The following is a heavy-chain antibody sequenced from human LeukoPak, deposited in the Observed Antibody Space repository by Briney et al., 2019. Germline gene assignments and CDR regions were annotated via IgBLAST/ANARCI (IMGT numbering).Heavy chain of an antibody. J-gene: IGHJ3*02. Sequence: GRSLRLSCAASDFSFNDYAIHWVRQAPGKGLQWVAGISWNSDRIGYADSVKGRFTISRDNAKNTLSLQMNSLRGEDTAVYYCGREDRIVLGNDALDIWGQGSMVTVSS. CDR3: GREDRIVLGNDALDI. CDR2: ISWNSDRI. CDR1: DFSFNDYA. D-gene: IGHD2-2*01. V-gene: IGHV3-9*01.